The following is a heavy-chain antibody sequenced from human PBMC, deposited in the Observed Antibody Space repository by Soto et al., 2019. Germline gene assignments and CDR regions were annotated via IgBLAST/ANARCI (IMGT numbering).Heavy chain of an antibody. CDR3: TRFGTYFDTSGFLY. CDR2: ISGDGSIT. V-gene: IGHV3-74*01. D-gene: IGHD3-22*01. Sequence: GGSLRLSCAASGFTFGYYWMHWVRQAPGKGLVWISRISGDGSITNYADSVKGRFTISRDNAKNTLYLQMDSLRAEDTAVYYCTRFGTYFDTSGFLYWGQGTLVTVSS. CDR1: GFTFGYYW. J-gene: IGHJ4*02.